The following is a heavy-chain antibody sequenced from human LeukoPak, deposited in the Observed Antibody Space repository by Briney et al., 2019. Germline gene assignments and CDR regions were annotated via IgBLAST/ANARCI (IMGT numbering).Heavy chain of an antibody. Sequence: SETLSLTCTVSGGSISSSSYYWGWIRQPPGKGLEWIGSIYYSGSTYYNPSLKSRVTISVDTSKNQFSLKLSSVTAADTAVYYCARRGMGSSWYEKAYYFDYWGQGTLVTVSS. V-gene: IGHV4-39*01. D-gene: IGHD6-13*01. CDR1: GGSISSSSYY. J-gene: IGHJ4*02. CDR2: IYYSGST. CDR3: ARRGMGSSWYEKAYYFDY.